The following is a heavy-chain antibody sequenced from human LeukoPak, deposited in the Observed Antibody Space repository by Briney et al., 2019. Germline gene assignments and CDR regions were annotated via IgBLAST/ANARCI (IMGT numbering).Heavy chain of an antibody. J-gene: IGHJ6*02. Sequence: PGGPLRLSCAASGFTFSGSAMHWVRQASGKGLEWVGRIRSKANSYATAYAASVKGRFTISRDDSKNTAYLQMNSLKTEDTAVYYCTSAAPPIRNYYGMDVWGQGTTVTVSS. CDR1: GFTFSGSA. CDR2: IRSKANSYAT. D-gene: IGHD5-24*01. V-gene: IGHV3-73*01. CDR3: TSAAPPIRNYYGMDV.